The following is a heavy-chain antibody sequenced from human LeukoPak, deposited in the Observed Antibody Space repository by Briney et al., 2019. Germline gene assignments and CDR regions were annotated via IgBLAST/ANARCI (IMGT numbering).Heavy chain of an antibody. V-gene: IGHV3-11*01. D-gene: IGHD3-10*01. Sequence: GGSLRLSCAASGFTFSDYYMTWIRQAPGKGLEWVTYISSSGSTIYYADSVKGRFTISRGNAKNSLYLQMNSLRAEDTAVYYCARDKERYYGSGSYHYGMDVWGQGTTVTVSS. CDR3: ARDKERYYGSGSYHYGMDV. CDR2: ISSSGSTI. J-gene: IGHJ6*02. CDR1: GFTFSDYY.